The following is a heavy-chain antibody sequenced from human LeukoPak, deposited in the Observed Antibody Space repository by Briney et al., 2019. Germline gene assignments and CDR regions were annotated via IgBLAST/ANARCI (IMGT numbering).Heavy chain of an antibody. CDR1: GGTFSSYA. CDR3: ARSGPYGSGSYDAFDI. CDR2: ISAYNGNT. Sequence: GASVKVSCKASGGTFSSYAISWVRQAPGQGLEWMGWISAYNGNTNYAQKLQGRVTMTTDTSTSTAYMELRSLRSDDTAVYYCARSGPYGSGSYDAFDIWGQGTMVTVSS. V-gene: IGHV1-18*01. D-gene: IGHD3-10*01. J-gene: IGHJ3*02.